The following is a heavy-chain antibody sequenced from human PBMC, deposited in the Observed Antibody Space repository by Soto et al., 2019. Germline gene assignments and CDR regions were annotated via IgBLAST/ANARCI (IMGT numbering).Heavy chain of an antibody. CDR3: ARDLRTN. J-gene: IGHJ4*02. Sequence: EVQVVESGGTLVKPGGSLRLACEGTGYIFSAYGMNWVRQAPGKGLEWVSNIGSDGTITTYAESVRGRFTVSRDNAKNSVYLQMNNFRHEDTAVYYCARDLRTNWGQGTLVSVSS. CDR2: IGSDGTIT. V-gene: IGHV3-48*02. CDR1: GYIFSAYG.